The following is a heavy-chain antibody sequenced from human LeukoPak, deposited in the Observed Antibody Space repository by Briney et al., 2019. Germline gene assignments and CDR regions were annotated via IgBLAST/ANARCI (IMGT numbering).Heavy chain of an antibody. CDR1: GYTFTGYY. V-gene: IGHV1-2*04. CDR3: ARSRVLLWFGELTEGLFDY. D-gene: IGHD3-10*01. CDR2: INPNSGGT. Sequence: ASVKVSCKASGYTFTGYYMHWVRQAPGQGLEWMGWINPNSGGTNHAQKFQGWVTMTRDTSISTAYMELSRLRSDDTAVYYCARSRVLLWFGELTEGLFDYWGQGTLVTVSS. J-gene: IGHJ4*02.